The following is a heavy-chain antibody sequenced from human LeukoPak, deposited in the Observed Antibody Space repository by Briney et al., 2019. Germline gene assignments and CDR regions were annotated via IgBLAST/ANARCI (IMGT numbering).Heavy chain of an antibody. V-gene: IGHV3-30-3*01. CDR2: ISYDGSNK. D-gene: IGHD3-3*01. Sequence: GRSLRLSCAASGFTFSSYAMHWVRQAPGKGLEWVAVISYDGSNKYYADSVKGRFTISRDNSKNTLYLQMNSLRAEDTAVYYCARDIIPHNYDFWSGDYWGQGTLVTVSS. CDR3: ARDIIPHNYDFWSGDY. CDR1: GFTFSSYA. J-gene: IGHJ4*02.